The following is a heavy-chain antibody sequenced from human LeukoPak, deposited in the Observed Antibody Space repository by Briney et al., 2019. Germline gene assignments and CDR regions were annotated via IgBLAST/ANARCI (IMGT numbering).Heavy chain of an antibody. J-gene: IGHJ5*02. Sequence: SETLPLSCTVSDGSVSRDGYCASWIRQPPGKGLEQLGYIYYSGSTTYNPSLKSRVTISVHTSKNQFSLKLSSVTAADTAVFYCVREGRPISSWWFYPWGQGTLVTVSS. D-gene: IGHD6-13*01. CDR2: IYYSGST. V-gene: IGHV4-61*08. CDR3: VREGRPISSWWFYP. CDR1: DGSVSRDGYC.